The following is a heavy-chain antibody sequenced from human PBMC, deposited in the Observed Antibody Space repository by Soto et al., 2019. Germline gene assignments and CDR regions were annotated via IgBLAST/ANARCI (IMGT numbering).Heavy chain of an antibody. CDR1: GGSIAGSTKY. Sequence: QLQLQESGPGLVKPSETLSLTCTVSGGSIAGSTKYWAWIRQPPGKGLEWIGTIYYSGSTYYNPSFKSXXTXPXXTSRNQFALRLSSGTATDTAVYYGVRPEHSYGFDSWGQGTLVTVSS. CDR3: VRPEHSYGFDS. D-gene: IGHD3-10*01. CDR2: IYYSGST. V-gene: IGHV4-39*01. J-gene: IGHJ4*02.